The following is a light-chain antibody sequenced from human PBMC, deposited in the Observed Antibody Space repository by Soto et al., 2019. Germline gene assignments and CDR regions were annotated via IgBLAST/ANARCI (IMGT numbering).Light chain of an antibody. J-gene: IGKJ3*01. V-gene: IGKV1D-12*01. CDR3: QQANSFPPFT. CDR1: LSISSW. Sequence: DIQMTQSPSSVYASVGDRVTITCRASLSISSWLAWYQQKPGKAHKLLIYAASSLQSGVPSRFSGSGPGTDFTLTINSLQPEDFATYYCQQANSFPPFTFGPGAKLDIK. CDR2: AAS.